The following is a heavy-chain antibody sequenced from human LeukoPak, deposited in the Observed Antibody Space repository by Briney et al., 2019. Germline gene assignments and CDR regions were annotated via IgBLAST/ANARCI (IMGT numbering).Heavy chain of an antibody. D-gene: IGHD2-21*01. CDR3: AKDRLVSWVIAMFGMVFDY. J-gene: IGHJ4*02. CDR1: GFTFSSYA. V-gene: IGHV3-23*01. CDR2: ISGSGGST. Sequence: GGSLRLSCAASGFTFSSYAMSWVRQAPGKGLDWVSAISGSGGSTYYAASVKGRFTISRDNSKNTLYLQMNSLRAEDTAVYYCAKDRLVSWVIAMFGMVFDYWGQGTLVTVSS.